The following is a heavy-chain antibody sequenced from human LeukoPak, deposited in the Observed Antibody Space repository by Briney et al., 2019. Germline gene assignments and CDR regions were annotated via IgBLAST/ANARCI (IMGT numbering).Heavy chain of an antibody. CDR3: AKGTVPPKSDCSSTSCYLHGMDV. CDR2: ISGSGGST. D-gene: IGHD2-2*01. J-gene: IGHJ6*02. V-gene: IGHV3-23*01. CDR1: GGSISSSSYY. Sequence: SSETLSLTCTVSGGSISSSSYYWGWIRQAPGKGLEWVSAISGSGGSTYYADSVKGRFTISRDNSKNTLYLQMNSLRDEDTAVYYCAKGTVPPKSDCSSTSCYLHGMDVWGQGTTVTVSS.